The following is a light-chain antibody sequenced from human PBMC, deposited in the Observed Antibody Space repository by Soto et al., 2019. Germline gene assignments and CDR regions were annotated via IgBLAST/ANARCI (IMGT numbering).Light chain of an antibody. Sequence: EVVLTQSPGTLSLSPGERATLSCRASQSFRGLLAWYQQKPGQAPRLLIYDAYNRATGIPPRFSGSGSGTDFILTISSLEPEDSAVYYCQQRHMWPITFGQGTRLEIK. J-gene: IGKJ5*01. CDR1: QSFRGL. V-gene: IGKV3-11*01. CDR2: DAY. CDR3: QQRHMWPIT.